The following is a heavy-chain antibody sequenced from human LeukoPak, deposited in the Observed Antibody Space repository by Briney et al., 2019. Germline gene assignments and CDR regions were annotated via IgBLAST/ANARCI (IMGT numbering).Heavy chain of an antibody. CDR3: AKGLVEWELSTGIDY. J-gene: IGHJ4*02. CDR1: GFTFSSYS. Sequence: QPGGSLRLSCAASGFTFSSYSMSWVRQAPGKGLEWVSAISGSGGSTYYADSVKGRFTISRDNSKNTLYLQMNSLRAEDTAVYYCAKGLVEWELSTGIDYWGQGTLVTVSS. D-gene: IGHD1-26*01. V-gene: IGHV3-23*01. CDR2: ISGSGGST.